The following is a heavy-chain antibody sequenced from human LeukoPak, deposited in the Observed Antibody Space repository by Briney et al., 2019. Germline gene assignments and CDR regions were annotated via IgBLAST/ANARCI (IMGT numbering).Heavy chain of an antibody. D-gene: IGHD3-22*01. CDR3: AKANTYYYDSSGYYRPYDAFDI. V-gene: IGHV3-23*01. CDR2: ISGSGGST. J-gene: IGHJ3*02. Sequence: GGSLRLSCAASGFTFSSYAMSWVRQAPGKGLEWVSAISGSGGSTYYADSVKGRFTISRDNSKSTLYLQMNSLRAEDTAVYYCAKANTYYYDSSGYYRPYDAFDIWGQGTMVTVSS. CDR1: GFTFSSYA.